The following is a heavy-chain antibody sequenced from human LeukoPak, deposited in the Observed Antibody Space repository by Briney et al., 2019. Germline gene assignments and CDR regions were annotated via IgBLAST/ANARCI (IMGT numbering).Heavy chain of an antibody. CDR1: GFTFSTYS. Sequence: PGGSLRLSCAASGFTFSTYSMNWVRQAPGKGLEWVSSISGSSSYIYYADSVRGRFTISRDNAKNSLYLQMNSLRAEDTAVYYCAKEGVGYSSSWATPYFDYWGQGTLVTVSS. J-gene: IGHJ4*02. CDR3: AKEGVGYSSSWATPYFDY. CDR2: ISGSSSYI. V-gene: IGHV3-21*01. D-gene: IGHD6-13*01.